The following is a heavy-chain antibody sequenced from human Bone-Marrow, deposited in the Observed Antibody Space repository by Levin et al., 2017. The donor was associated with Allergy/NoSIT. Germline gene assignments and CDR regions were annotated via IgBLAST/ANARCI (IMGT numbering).Heavy chain of an antibody. J-gene: IGHJ4*02. CDR1: GFTFSNYA. CDR2: ISSNGGTT. CDR3: ARVGGSGTFDY. Sequence: PASETLSLTCAASGFTFSNYAMHWVRQAPGKGLKYVSAISSNGGTTYYADSVKGRFTISRDNSKNTLYLQMGSLRTEDMAMYYCARVGGSGTFDYWGQGILVTVSS. V-gene: IGHV3-64*02. D-gene: IGHD1-26*01.